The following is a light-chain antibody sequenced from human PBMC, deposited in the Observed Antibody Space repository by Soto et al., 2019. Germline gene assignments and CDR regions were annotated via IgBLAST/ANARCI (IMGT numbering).Light chain of an antibody. CDR1: QSLLHTNGQTY. V-gene: IGKV2D-29*01. CDR3: MQSIPLLT. Sequence: DIVMTQTPLSLSVTPGQPASISCKSSQSLLHTNGQTYLNWYVQRAGQPPHLLIYEASNRFSGVPERFSGSGSGIDFTLKISRVEADDLGIYYCMQSIPLLTFGRGTKLEIK. J-gene: IGKJ2*01. CDR2: EAS.